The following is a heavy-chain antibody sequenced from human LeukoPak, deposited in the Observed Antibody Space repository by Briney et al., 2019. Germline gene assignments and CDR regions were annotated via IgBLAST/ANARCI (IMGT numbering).Heavy chain of an antibody. J-gene: IGHJ6*02. CDR1: GFTVSSNY. CDR3: ARGVTKGYYYGMDV. CDR2: IYSGGST. Sequence: PGGSLRLSCAASGFTVSSNYMNWVRQAPGKGLEWVSIIYSGGSTYYADSVKGRFTISRDNSKNTLYLQMNSLRVEDTAVYYCARGVTKGYYYGMDVWGQGTTVTVSS. D-gene: IGHD3-10*01. V-gene: IGHV3-66*01.